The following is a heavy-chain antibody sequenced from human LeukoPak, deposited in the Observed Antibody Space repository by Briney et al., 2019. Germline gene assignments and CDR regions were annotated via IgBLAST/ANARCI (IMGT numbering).Heavy chain of an antibody. CDR1: GGSFSGYY. V-gene: IGHV4-34*01. CDR3: AGYGGYDPYYYYYMDV. CDR2: IYHSGAT. J-gene: IGHJ6*03. Sequence: SETLSLTCAVYGGSFSGYYWSWIRQPPGKGLEWIGTIYHSGATYYNPSLKSRVTISVDTSKNQFSLKLSSVTAADTAVYYCAGYGGYDPYYYYYMDVWGKGTTVTVSS. D-gene: IGHD5-12*01.